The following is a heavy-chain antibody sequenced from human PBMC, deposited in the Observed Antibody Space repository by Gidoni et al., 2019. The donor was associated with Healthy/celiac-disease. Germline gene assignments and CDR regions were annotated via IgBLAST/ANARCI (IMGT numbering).Heavy chain of an antibody. Sequence: EVQLLESGGGLVQPGGSLSLSCAASGFPFSSYAMSWVRQAPGKGLEWGSAISGSGGSTYYADSVKGRFTISRDNSKNTLYLQMNSLRAEDTAVYYCAKDGLWFGDYTPYFDYWGQGTLVTVSS. CDR1: GFPFSSYA. J-gene: IGHJ4*02. V-gene: IGHV3-23*01. CDR3: AKDGLWFGDYTPYFDY. CDR2: ISGSGGST. D-gene: IGHD3-10*01.